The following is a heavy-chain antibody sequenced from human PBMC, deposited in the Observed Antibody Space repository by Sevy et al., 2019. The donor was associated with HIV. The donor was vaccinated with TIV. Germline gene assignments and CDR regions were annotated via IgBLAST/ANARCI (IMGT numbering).Heavy chain of an antibody. V-gene: IGHV1-2*06. CDR2: INPESGGT. Sequence: ASVKVSCKASGYTFTGHYMHWVRQAPGQGLEWMGRINPESGGTNYAQKFQGRVTMTRDTSIITAYMELSSLRSDDTAVYYCARADNVGWSTLDAFDLWGQGTMVTVSS. D-gene: IGHD6-19*01. J-gene: IGHJ3*01. CDR1: GYTFTGHY. CDR3: ARADNVGWSTLDAFDL.